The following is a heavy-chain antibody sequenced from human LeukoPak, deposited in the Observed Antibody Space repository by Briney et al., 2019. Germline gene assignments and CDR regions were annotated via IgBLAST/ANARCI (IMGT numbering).Heavy chain of an antibody. CDR3: ARVVAALSMDV. CDR1: GFTFSSYG. Sequence: PGGSLRLSCAASGFTFSSYGMHWVRQAPGKGLEWVAVISYDGSNKYYADSVKGRFTISRDNSKNTLYLQMNSLRAEDTAVYYCARVVAALSMDVWGQGTTVTVSS. V-gene: IGHV3-30*03. CDR2: ISYDGSNK. D-gene: IGHD2-2*01. J-gene: IGHJ6*02.